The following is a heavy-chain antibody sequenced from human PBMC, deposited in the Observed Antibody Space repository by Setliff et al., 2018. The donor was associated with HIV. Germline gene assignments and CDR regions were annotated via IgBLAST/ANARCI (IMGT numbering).Heavy chain of an antibody. CDR2: IYSTGST. D-gene: IGHD1-26*01. V-gene: IGHV4-61*01. J-gene: IGHJ3*02. CDR1: GAPVSSGRYY. Sequence: SETLSLTCSVSGAPVSSGRYYWSWIRQPPGKGLEWIGYIYSTGSTNYNPSLKSRVTISVDTSKNQFSLQLSSVTAADTAVYYCARVQWDLLYVPDAFDIWGQGIMVTVSS. CDR3: ARVQWDLLYVPDAFDI.